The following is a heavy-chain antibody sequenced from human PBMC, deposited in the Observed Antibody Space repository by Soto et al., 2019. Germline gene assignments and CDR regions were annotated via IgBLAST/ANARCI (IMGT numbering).Heavy chain of an antibody. D-gene: IGHD2-2*01. CDR2: ISAYNGNT. CDR3: ARLGCSSTSCSPPDY. V-gene: IGHV1-18*01. Sequence: QVQLVQSGAEVKKPGASVKVSCKASGYTFTSYGISWVQQAPGQGLEWMGWISAYNGNTNYAQKLQGRVTMTTDTSTSSAYMELRSMRSDDTAVYYCARLGCSSTSCSPPDYWGQGTLVTVSS. J-gene: IGHJ4*02. CDR1: GYTFTSYG.